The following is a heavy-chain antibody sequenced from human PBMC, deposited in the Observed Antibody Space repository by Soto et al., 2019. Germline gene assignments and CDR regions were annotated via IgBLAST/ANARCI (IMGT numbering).Heavy chain of an antibody. Sequence: EVQLVESGGGLVKPGGSLRLSCAASGFTFSNAWMSWVRQAPGKGLEWVGCIKSKTDGGTTDYAAPVKGRFTISRDDSKNTLYLQMNSLKTEDTAVYYCTGYSSRGYYYYGMDVWGQGTTVTVSS. J-gene: IGHJ6*02. CDR1: GFTFSNAW. CDR2: IKSKTDGGTT. CDR3: TGYSSRGYYYYGMDV. D-gene: IGHD6-13*01. V-gene: IGHV3-15*01.